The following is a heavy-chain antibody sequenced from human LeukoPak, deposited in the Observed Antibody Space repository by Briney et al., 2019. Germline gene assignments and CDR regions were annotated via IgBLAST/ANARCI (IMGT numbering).Heavy chain of an antibody. CDR3: ARGRAPYYYDSSGYFY. V-gene: IGHV4-34*01. J-gene: IGHJ4*02. Sequence: SETLSLTCAVYGGSFSGYYWSWIRQPPGKGLEWIGEINHSGSTNYNPSLKSRVTISVDTSKNQFSLKLGSVTAADTAVYYCARGRAPYYYDSSGYFYWGQGTLVTVSS. CDR2: INHSGST. CDR1: GGSFSGYY. D-gene: IGHD3-22*01.